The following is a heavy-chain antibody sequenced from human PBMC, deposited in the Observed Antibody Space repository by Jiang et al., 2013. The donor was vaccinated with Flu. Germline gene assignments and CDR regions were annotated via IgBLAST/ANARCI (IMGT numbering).Heavy chain of an antibody. CDR2: ITPYNGNT. D-gene: IGHD3-10*01. CDR1: GYIFTYRY. V-gene: IGHV1-45*02. Sequence: VQSGAEVKSTGSSVKISCSASGYIFTYRYLHWVRQAPGQALEWMGWITPYNGNTGYAQEFRDRVTITRSMSLNPIYMELRSLTSEDTAMYFCARSTLTGGDFKGSDYFFDSWGQGTLVTVSS. CDR3: ARSTLTGGDFKGSDYFFDS. J-gene: IGHJ4*02.